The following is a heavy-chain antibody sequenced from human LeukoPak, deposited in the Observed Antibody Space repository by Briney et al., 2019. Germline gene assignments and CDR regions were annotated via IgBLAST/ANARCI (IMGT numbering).Heavy chain of an antibody. CDR2: MYYSGST. CDR1: SGSISSTSYY. Sequence: SETLSLTCTVSSGSISSTSYYWGWIRQPPGMGLEWVGSMYYSGSTYYNPSLMSRVTISVDTSKRQFSLKLGSVAAADTAVYYCAREMGSPRGGFDYWDQGTLVTVSS. J-gene: IGHJ4*02. D-gene: IGHD3-10*01. V-gene: IGHV4-39*07. CDR3: AREMGSPRGGFDY.